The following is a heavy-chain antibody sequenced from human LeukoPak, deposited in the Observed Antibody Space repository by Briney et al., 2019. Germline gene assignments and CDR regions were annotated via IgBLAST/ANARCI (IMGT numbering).Heavy chain of an antibody. CDR2: INHSGST. CDR3: ARNGYYSADY. J-gene: IGHJ4*02. V-gene: IGHV4-34*01. CDR1: GGSFSGYY. Sequence: SETLSLTCAVYGGSFSGYYWSWIRQPPGKGLEWIGEINHSGSTNYNPSLKSRVTISVDTSKNQFSLKLSSVTAADTAVYYCARNGYYSADYWGQGTLVTVSS. D-gene: IGHD2/OR15-2a*01.